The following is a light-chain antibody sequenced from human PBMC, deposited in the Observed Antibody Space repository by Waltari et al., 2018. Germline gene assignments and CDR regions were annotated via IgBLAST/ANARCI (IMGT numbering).Light chain of an antibody. CDR2: QAS. V-gene: IGKV1-5*03. Sequence: DFQMTQSPSILSASVGERVTITCRARQSVGRLLAWYPQKPGSAPKLRIYQASNLESGVPSRFSGAGSGTEFTLTISSLQPDDFATYYCQQYIAYWTFGQGTKVQSK. CDR1: QSVGRL. J-gene: IGKJ1*01. CDR3: QQYIAYWT.